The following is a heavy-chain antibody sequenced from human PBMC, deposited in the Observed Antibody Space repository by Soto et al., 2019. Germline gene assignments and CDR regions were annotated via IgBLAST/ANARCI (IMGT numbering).Heavy chain of an antibody. J-gene: IGHJ4*02. Sequence: GGSLRLSCADPGFTFSNYGIHWVGQAPDKGVEWVSVISYNGNTQYYASSVKGRFRISSDASKNTLGLQISTLGVDYGTVYYCAKGQTPGYDADWAVGYYFNFWGQGTLVTVSS. D-gene: IGHD2-15*01. V-gene: IGHV3-30*18. CDR1: GFTFSNYG. CDR2: ISYNGNTQ. CDR3: AKGQTPGYDADWAVGYYFNF.